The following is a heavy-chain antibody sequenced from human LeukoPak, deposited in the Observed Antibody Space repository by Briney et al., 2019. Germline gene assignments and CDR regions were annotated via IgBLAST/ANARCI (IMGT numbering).Heavy chain of an antibody. D-gene: IGHD3-3*01. CDR1: GGTFSSYA. CDR3: ARDFYDFWSGSQSGSRALDI. Sequence: SVKVSCKASGGTFSSYAISWVRQAPGQGLEWMGGIIPIFGTANYAQKFQGRVTITADESTSTAYMELSSLRSEDTAVYYCARDFYDFWSGSQSGSRALDIWGQGTMVTVSS. J-gene: IGHJ3*02. V-gene: IGHV1-69*01. CDR2: IIPIFGTA.